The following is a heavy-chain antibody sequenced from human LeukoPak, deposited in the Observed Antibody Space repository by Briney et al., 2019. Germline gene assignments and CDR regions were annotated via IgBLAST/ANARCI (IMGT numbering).Heavy chain of an antibody. CDR2: VSGYNGNT. CDR1: GYTFPNYG. V-gene: IGHV1-18*01. CDR3: ARALGSGTHYYYYYMDV. J-gene: IGHJ6*03. Sequence: ASVKVSCKASGYTFPNYGVSWVRQAPGQGLEWMGWVSGYNGNTNFAKNVQGRVTMTTDTSTSTAHMELRSLISDDTAVYYCARALGSGTHYYYYYMDVWGKGTTVTVSS. D-gene: IGHD1-7*01.